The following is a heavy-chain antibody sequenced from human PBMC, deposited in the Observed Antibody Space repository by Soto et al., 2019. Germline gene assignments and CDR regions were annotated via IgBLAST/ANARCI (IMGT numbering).Heavy chain of an antibody. Sequence: ASVKVSCKASGGTFSSYTISWVRQAPGQGLEWKGRIIPILGIANYAQKIQGRVTITADKSTSTAYMELSSLRSDDTAVYYCARDSQVATGSIVDYCGQGTLVTVSS. V-gene: IGHV1-69*04. CDR2: IIPILGIA. D-gene: IGHD5-12*01. J-gene: IGHJ4*02. CDR1: GGTFSSYT. CDR3: ARDSQVATGSIVDY.